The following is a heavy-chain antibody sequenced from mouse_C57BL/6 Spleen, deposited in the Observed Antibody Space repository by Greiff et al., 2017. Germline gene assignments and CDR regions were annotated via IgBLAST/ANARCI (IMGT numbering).Heavy chain of an antibody. J-gene: IGHJ3*01. Sequence: VQLQQSGADLAKPGASVKLSCKASGYTFTSYWMHWVNQRPGQGLEWIGDINPSSGYTKYNQKFKDKATLTADTSSSTAYMPLSSLTYEDAAVYYCARSGESYGNAWFAYWGQGTLVTVAA. D-gene: IGHD2-1*01. V-gene: IGHV1-7*01. CDR3: ARSGESYGNAWFAY. CDR2: INPSSGYT. CDR1: GYTFTSYW.